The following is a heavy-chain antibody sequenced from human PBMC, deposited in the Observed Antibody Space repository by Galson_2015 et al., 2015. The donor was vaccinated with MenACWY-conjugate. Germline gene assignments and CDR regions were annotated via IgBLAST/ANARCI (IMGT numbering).Heavy chain of an antibody. D-gene: IGHD6-13*01. CDR3: ARGIYAGTRTYYYMDF. CDR1: GFTFSTCA. Sequence: SLRLSCAASGFTFSTCAMHWVRQAPGKGLEWVAVISKDGTHQHYADSVKGRFTIARANSKNTVYLQMNSLTAEDTAIFYCARGIYAGTRTYYYMDFWGKGTTVTVS. J-gene: IGHJ6*03. CDR2: ISKDGTHQ. V-gene: IGHV3-30*01.